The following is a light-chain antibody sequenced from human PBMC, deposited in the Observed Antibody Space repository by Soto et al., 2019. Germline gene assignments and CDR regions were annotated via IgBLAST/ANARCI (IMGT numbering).Light chain of an antibody. CDR1: SSDVGSDNL. CDR3: TSYKRGPLYV. J-gene: IGLJ1*01. V-gene: IGLV2-14*02. CDR2: EGS. Sequence: QSALTQPASVSGSPGQSITISCTGTSSDVGSDNLVSWYQQHPGKAPKLMIYEGSKRPSGVSNRFSGSKSGNTASLTISGLQAEDEADYYCTSYKRGPLYVFGTGTKVTVL.